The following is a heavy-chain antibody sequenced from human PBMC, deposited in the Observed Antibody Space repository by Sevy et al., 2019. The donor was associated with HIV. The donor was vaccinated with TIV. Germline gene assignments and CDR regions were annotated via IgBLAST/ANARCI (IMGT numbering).Heavy chain of an antibody. CDR3: ARDGIVTGGTHMDV. D-gene: IGHD6-13*01. V-gene: IGHV3-21*01. Sequence: GGSLRLSCAASGFTFSSYNINWIRQAPGKGLEWVSSISGSSNYIYYSDSVKGRFTISRDNAKNSLYLQMNSLRAEDTAIYYCARDGIVTGGTHMDVWGQGTTVTVSS. CDR2: ISGSSNYI. CDR1: GFTFSSYN. J-gene: IGHJ6*02.